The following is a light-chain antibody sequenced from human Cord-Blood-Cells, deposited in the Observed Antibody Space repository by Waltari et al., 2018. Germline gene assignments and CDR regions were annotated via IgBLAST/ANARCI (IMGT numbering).Light chain of an antibody. Sequence: QSALTQPASVAGSPGQSNTISCTGTSSVVGSYNLVSWYQHHPGKAPKLMIYECSKRPSGVSNRSSGSKSGNTASLTISGLQAEDEADYYCCSYAGTYVVFGGGTKLTVL. CDR3: CSYAGTYVV. V-gene: IGLV2-23*01. CDR2: ECS. J-gene: IGLJ2*01. CDR1: SSVVGSYNL.